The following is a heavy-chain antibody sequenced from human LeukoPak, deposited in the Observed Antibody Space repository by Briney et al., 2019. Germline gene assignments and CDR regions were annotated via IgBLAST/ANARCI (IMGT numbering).Heavy chain of an antibody. Sequence: QSGGSLRLSCAASGFTFSSYGMSWVRQAPGKGLEWVSAISGSGGSTYYADSVKGRFTISRDNSKNTLYLQMNSLRAEDTAVYYCAKDLSSSSYGDYIFDYWGQGTLVTVSS. V-gene: IGHV3-23*01. CDR3: AKDLSSSSYGDYIFDY. D-gene: IGHD4-17*01. CDR1: GFTFSSYG. J-gene: IGHJ4*02. CDR2: ISGSGGST.